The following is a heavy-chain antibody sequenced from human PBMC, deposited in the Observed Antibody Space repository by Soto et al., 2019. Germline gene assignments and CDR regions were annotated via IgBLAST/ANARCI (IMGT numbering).Heavy chain of an antibody. V-gene: IGHV4-39*01. CDR3: ARQIASSWDSLDY. J-gene: IGHJ4*02. D-gene: IGHD6-13*01. CDR1: GDSISSSSHY. Sequence: SETLSLTCTVSGDSISSSSHYWGWIRQPPGKGLEWIGSIYYSGTTHYNPSLKSRVIITGDSPKNQFSLKVNSVTAADTAVYYCARQIASSWDSLDYWGQGALVTVYS. CDR2: IYYSGTT.